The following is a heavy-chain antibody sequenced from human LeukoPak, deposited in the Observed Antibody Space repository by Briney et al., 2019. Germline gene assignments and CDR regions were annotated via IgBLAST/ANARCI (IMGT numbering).Heavy chain of an antibody. Sequence: GGSRRLSCAASGFTFSSYWISWVRQAPGKGLEWVANIKQDGSEKYYVDSVKGRFTISRDNAKNSLYLQMNSLRAEDTAVYYCARELDHYYGSVFDPWGQGTLVTVSS. CDR3: ARELDHYYGSVFDP. CDR1: GFTFSSYW. CDR2: IKQDGSEK. D-gene: IGHD3-10*01. V-gene: IGHV3-7*03. J-gene: IGHJ5*02.